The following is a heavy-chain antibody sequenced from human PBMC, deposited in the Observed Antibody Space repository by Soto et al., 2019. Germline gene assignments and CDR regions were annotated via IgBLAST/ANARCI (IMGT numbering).Heavy chain of an antibody. J-gene: IGHJ4*02. V-gene: IGHV3-48*03. Sequence: SLRLSCAASGFTFSNYEINWVRQAPGKGLEWVSYIHSTGNFIHYADSVKGRFTISRDDAKNSVYLQMNSLRAEDTALYYCAREDIPADGPFDYWGPGILVTVSS. CDR1: GFTFSNYE. D-gene: IGHD6-13*01. CDR2: IHSTGNFI. CDR3: AREDIPADGPFDY.